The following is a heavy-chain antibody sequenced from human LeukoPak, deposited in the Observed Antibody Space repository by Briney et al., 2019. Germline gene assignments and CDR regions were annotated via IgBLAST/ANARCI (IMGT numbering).Heavy chain of an antibody. D-gene: IGHD3-22*01. CDR2: MSGSGASI. Sequence: GGSLRLSCAASGITFGTYPMSWVRQAPGKGLEGVSAMSGSGASIYYADSVKGRFTISRDNSKNPLYLQMNSLRAEDTAVYFCATVHLPIGDSSGYAKFDNWGQGTLVIVSS. V-gene: IGHV3-23*01. CDR1: GITFGTYP. CDR3: ATVHLPIGDSSGYAKFDN. J-gene: IGHJ4*02.